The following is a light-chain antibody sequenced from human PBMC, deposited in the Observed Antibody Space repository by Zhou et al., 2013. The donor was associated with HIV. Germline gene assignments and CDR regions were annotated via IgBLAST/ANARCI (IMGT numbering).Light chain of an antibody. CDR2: RAS. V-gene: IGKV1-5*03. CDR3: QQHDSYPPT. Sequence: DIQMTQSPSTLSASVGDRVTITCRASQSISSWLAWYQQKPGKAPNLLIYRASTLKSGVPSRFSGSGSGTEFTLTISSLQPDDFATYYCQQHDSYPPTFGGGTTVEIK. CDR1: QSISSW. J-gene: IGKJ4*01.